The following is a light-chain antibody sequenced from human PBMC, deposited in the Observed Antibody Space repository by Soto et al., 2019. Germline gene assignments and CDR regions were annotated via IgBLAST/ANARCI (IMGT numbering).Light chain of an antibody. CDR2: KAS. J-gene: IGKJ1*01. Sequence: DIQMTQCPSTLSASVGDRVTITCRASQSISSWLAWYQQKPGKAPKLLIYKASSLESGVPSRFSGSGSGTEFTLTISSLQPYYFEAYYRQQYYSFSPLGPGPKV. V-gene: IGKV1-5*03. CDR3: QQYYSFSP. CDR1: QSISSW.